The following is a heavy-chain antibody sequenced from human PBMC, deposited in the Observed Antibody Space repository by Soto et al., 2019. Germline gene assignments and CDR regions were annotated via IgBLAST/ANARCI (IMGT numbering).Heavy chain of an antibody. V-gene: IGHV4-31*03. D-gene: IGHD6-13*01. Sequence: QVQLQESGPGLVKPSQTLSLTCTVSGGSISSGGYCWSWIRQHPGKGLEWIGYIYYSGNTYYNPSHKSRVTVSVDTSKNQSSLQLSSVTAADTAVYYCARLIVGAAGTTGWFDPWGQGTLVTVSS. CDR2: IYYSGNT. CDR3: ARLIVGAAGTTGWFDP. CDR1: GGSISSGGYC. J-gene: IGHJ5*02.